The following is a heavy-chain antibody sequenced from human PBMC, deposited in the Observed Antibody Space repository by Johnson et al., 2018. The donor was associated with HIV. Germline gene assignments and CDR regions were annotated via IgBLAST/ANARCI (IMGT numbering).Heavy chain of an antibody. J-gene: IGHJ3*02. CDR2: INWSGGNT. CDR3: ARERNYGTHAAFDI. V-gene: IGHV3-20*04. D-gene: IGHD1-7*01. CDR1: GFTFDDSG. Sequence: EVQLVESGGGVVRPGGSLRLSCAASGFTFDDSGMSWVRQAPGKGLEWVSGINWSGGNTGYADSVKGRFTISRDNAKKSLYLQMNSLRAEDTAVYYCARERNYGTHAAFDIWGQGTMVTVSS.